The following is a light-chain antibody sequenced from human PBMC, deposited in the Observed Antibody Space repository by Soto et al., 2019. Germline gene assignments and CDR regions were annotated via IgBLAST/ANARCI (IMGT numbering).Light chain of an antibody. CDR3: CSYASSSTPVV. CDR1: SSDVGSYNL. CDR2: EGN. Sequence: QSVLTQPASVSGSPGQSITISCTGTSSDVGSYNLVSWYQQHPGKAPKLMIYEGNKRPSGVSNRFSGSKSGNTASLTISGLQAEDEADYYCCSYASSSTPVVLGGGTKLTVL. J-gene: IGLJ2*01. V-gene: IGLV2-23*01.